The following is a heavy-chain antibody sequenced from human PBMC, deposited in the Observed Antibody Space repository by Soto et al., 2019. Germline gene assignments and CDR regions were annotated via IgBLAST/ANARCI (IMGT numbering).Heavy chain of an antibody. D-gene: IGHD6-19*01. CDR2: IIPIFGTA. Sequence: SVKVSCKASGGTFSNYAISWVRQAPGQGLEWMGGIIPIFGTANYAQKFQGRVTITADESTSTAYMELSSLRSEDTAVYYCARGGTVAGIFDYWGQGTLVTVSS. CDR1: GGTFSNYA. CDR3: ARGGTVAGIFDY. V-gene: IGHV1-69*13. J-gene: IGHJ4*02.